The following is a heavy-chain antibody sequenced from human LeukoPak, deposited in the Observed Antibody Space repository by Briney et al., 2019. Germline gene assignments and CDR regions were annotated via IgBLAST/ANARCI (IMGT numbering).Heavy chain of an antibody. Sequence: ASVKVSCKTSGYTFTRNPIHWVRQAPGQSLEWVAWINTGNGDTKCSQKFQGRVSITRDKSASTVYMELTSLRFEDTAVYFCARDESDWGQGTLVIASS. CDR3: ARDESD. V-gene: IGHV1-3*04. CDR1: GYTFTRNP. J-gene: IGHJ4*02. CDR2: INTGNGDT.